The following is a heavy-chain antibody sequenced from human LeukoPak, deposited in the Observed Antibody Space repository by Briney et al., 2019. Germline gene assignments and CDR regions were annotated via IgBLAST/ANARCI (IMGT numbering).Heavy chain of an antibody. J-gene: IGHJ5*02. V-gene: IGHV4-59*12. CDR1: GFTFSSYA. CDR3: ARDEDYDILTGYYWFDP. CDR2: IYYSGST. D-gene: IGHD3-9*01. Sequence: GSLRLSCAASGFTFSSYAMSWIRQPPGKGLEWIGYIYYSGSTYYNPSLKSRVTISVDTSKNQFSLKLSSVTAADTAVYYCARDEDYDILTGYYWFDPWGQGTLVTVSS.